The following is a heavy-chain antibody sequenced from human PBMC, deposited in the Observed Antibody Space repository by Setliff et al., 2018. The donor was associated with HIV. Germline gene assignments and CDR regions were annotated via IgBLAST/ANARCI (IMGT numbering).Heavy chain of an antibody. CDR3: AKSSLGLNSGWYGGFDH. V-gene: IGHV3-9*01. CDR2: ITWNSGDI. CDR1: GFTFDNYA. J-gene: IGHJ4*02. D-gene: IGHD6-19*01. Sequence: SLKISCTASGFTFDNYAMHWVRQAPGKGLEWVSGITWNSGDIGYADSVKGRFTISRDNAQNSLYLQMNSLRPEDTALYCCAKSSLGLNSGWYGGFDHCGQGTLVTVSS.